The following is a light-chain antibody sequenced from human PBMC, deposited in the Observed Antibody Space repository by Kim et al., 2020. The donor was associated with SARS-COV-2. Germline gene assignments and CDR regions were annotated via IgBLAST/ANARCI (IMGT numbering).Light chain of an antibody. CDR3: QQYFATPYT. J-gene: IGKJ2*01. V-gene: IGKV4-1*01. Sequence: IVMTQSPDSLAVSLGERATINCKSSQNIFYSSNNKNFLTWYQQKPGQPPKVLIYWASIRESGVPHRFSGSGSATDFTLTISSLQAEDVAVYYCQQYFATPYTFGQGTKLEI. CDR1: QNIFYSSNNKNF. CDR2: WAS.